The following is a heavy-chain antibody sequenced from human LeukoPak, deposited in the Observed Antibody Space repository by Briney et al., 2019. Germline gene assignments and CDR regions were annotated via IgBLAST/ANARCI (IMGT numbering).Heavy chain of an antibody. CDR3: VKWTNYYFAL. CDR1: GFSLSSHG. Sequence: GGSLRLACVVSGFSLSSHGMHWVRQAPGKGLEDVSAISSNGISTFYANSVKGRFTVSRDDSKNTVYLQMGSLRDEDMAVYYCVKWTNYYFALWGRGTLVTVSS. J-gene: IGHJ2*01. V-gene: IGHV3-64*01. CDR2: ISSNGIST. D-gene: IGHD2-8*01.